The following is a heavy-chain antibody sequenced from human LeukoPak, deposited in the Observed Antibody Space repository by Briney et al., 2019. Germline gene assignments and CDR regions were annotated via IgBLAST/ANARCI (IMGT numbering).Heavy chain of an antibody. D-gene: IGHD2-2*01. Sequence: GASLKISCKGSGYSFTSYWIGWVRQMPGKGLELMGIIYPGDSDTRYRPSFQGQVTISADKSINTAYLQWNSLKASDTAIYYCVRRDITSRYVVWFDPWGQGTPVTVSS. CDR2: IYPGDSDT. J-gene: IGHJ5*02. V-gene: IGHV5-51*01. CDR3: VRRDITSRYVVWFDP. CDR1: GYSFTSYW.